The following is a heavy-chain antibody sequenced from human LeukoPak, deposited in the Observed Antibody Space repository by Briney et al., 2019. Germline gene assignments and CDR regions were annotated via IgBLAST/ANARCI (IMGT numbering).Heavy chain of an antibody. CDR1: GGSISSGGYY. Sequence: PSETLSLTCTVSGGSISSGGYYWSWIRQPPGEGLEWLGYIKHTGSTSYNPSLKSRVTISVDTSKNQFSLKLSSVTAADTAVYYCARLTIWGSHQGDSGYEEDAFDIWGQGTMVTVSS. V-gene: IGHV4-61*08. CDR2: IKHTGST. CDR3: ARLTIWGSHQGDSGYEEDAFDI. D-gene: IGHD5-12*01. J-gene: IGHJ3*02.